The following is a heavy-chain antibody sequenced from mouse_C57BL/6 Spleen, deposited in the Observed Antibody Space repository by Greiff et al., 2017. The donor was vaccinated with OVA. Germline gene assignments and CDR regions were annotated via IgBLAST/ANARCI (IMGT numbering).Heavy chain of an antibody. Sequence: EVNLVESGGDLVKPGGSLKLSCAASGFTFSSYGMSWVRPTPDKRLEWVATISSGGSYTYYPDSVKGRFTISRDNAKNTLYLQMSSLKSEDTAMYYGARHEGNPWFAYWGQGTLVTVSA. V-gene: IGHV5-6*01. CDR2: ISSGGSYT. J-gene: IGHJ3*01. CDR3: ARHEGNPWFAY. CDR1: GFTFSSYG.